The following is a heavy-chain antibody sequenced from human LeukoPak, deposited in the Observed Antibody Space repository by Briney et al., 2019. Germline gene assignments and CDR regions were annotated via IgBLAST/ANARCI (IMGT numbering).Heavy chain of an antibody. CDR2: ISGSGGST. CDR1: GFTFSSYS. J-gene: IGHJ4*02. V-gene: IGHV3-23*01. CDR3: AKDRLGIVGATSFDY. Sequence: GGSLRLSCAASGFTFSSYSMNWVRQAPGKGLEWVSAISGSGGSTYYADSVKGRFTISRDNSKNTLYLQMNSLRAEDTAVYYCAKDRLGIVGATSFDYWGQGTLVTVSS. D-gene: IGHD1-26*01.